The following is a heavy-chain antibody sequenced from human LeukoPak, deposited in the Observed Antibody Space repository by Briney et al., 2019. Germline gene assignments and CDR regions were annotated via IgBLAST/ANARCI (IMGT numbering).Heavy chain of an antibody. Sequence: PSETLSLTCKVSGGSISSGSHYWSWIRQPAGKGLEWIGRIYASGTSASINSNPSLKSRVTISLDRSKNQVSLILSSVTAADTAVYYCARDYRLEGAFDFWGQGTMVTVSS. CDR1: GGSISSGSHY. CDR3: ARDYRLEGAFDF. CDR2: IYASGTSASI. J-gene: IGHJ3*01. V-gene: IGHV4-61*02. D-gene: IGHD1-1*01.